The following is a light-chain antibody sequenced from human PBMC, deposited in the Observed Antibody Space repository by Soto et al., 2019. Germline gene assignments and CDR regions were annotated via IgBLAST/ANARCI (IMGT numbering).Light chain of an antibody. J-gene: IGLJ1*01. V-gene: IGLV2-8*01. CDR3: SSFAGSNNFPYV. Sequence: QSVLTQPPSASGSPGQSVTISCTGTSSDVGACDYVSRYQQHPGKAPKLMIYEINKRPSGVPDRFSGSKSGNTASLTVSGLQAEDEADYYCSSFAGSNNFPYVFGTGTKLTVL. CDR1: SSDVGACDY. CDR2: EIN.